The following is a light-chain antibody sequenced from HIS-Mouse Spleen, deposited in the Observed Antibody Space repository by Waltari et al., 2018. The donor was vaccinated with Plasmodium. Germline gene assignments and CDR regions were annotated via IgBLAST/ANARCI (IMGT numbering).Light chain of an antibody. CDR2: AAS. J-gene: IGKJ1*01. Sequence: DIQMTQSPSSLSASVGDRVTITCRASQSIRSYLNWYQQKPGKAPKLLIYAASSLHSGVPSRFSGSGSVTDFTLTISSLQPEYFATYYCQQSYSTWTFGQGTKVEIK. CDR1: QSIRSY. V-gene: IGKV1-39*01. CDR3: QQSYSTWT.